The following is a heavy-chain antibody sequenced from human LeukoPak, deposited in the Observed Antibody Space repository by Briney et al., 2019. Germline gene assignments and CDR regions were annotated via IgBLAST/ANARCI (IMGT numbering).Heavy chain of an antibody. CDR1: GFTFDDYA. CDR3: ASEAGAHDAFDI. V-gene: IGHV3-9*03. Sequence: GRSLRLSCAASGFTFDDYAMHWVRQAPGKGLEWVSGISWNSGSIGYADSVKDRFTISRDNAKNSLYLQMNSLRAEDMALYYCASEAGAHDAFDIWGQGTMVTVSS. CDR2: ISWNSGSI. D-gene: IGHD6-19*01. J-gene: IGHJ3*02.